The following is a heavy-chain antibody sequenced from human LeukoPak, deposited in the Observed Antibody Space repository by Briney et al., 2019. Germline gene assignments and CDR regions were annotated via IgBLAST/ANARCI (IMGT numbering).Heavy chain of an antibody. CDR3: ARDLDASGIGTFDY. D-gene: IGHD3-10*01. CDR1: GGSISSGDYY. V-gene: IGHV4-30-4*01. Sequence: SETLSLTCTVSGGSISSGDYYWSWIRQPPGKGLEWIGYIYYSGSTYYNPSLKSRVTISVGTSKNQFSLKLSSVTAADTAVYYCARDLDASGIGTFDYWGQGTLVTVSS. CDR2: IYYSGST. J-gene: IGHJ4*02.